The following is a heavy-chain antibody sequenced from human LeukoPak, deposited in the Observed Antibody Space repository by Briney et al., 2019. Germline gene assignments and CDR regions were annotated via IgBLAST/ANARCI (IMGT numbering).Heavy chain of an antibody. CDR2: INSDGSWT. J-gene: IGHJ4*02. CDR1: GNYW. V-gene: IGHV3-74*01. CDR3: VSFYETY. Sequence: GGSLRLSCAASGNYWMHWARQAPGKGLVWVSHINSDGSWTSYADSVKGRFTISKDNAKNTVYLQMNNLRAEDTAVYYCVSFYETYWGRGTLVTVSS. D-gene: IGHD2-2*01.